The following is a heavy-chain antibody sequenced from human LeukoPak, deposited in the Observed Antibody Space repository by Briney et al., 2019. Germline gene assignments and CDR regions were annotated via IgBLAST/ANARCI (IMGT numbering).Heavy chain of an antibody. Sequence: PSETLSLTCTVSGGSVSSGSYYWSWIRQPPGKGLEWIGYIYYSGSTNYNPSLKSRVTISVDTSKNQFSLKLSSVTAADTAVYYCARGDNYDSSGYYLPFDYWGQGTLVTVSS. CDR3: ARGDNYDSSGYYLPFDY. CDR1: GGSVSSGSYY. J-gene: IGHJ4*02. CDR2: IYYSGST. D-gene: IGHD3-22*01. V-gene: IGHV4-61*01.